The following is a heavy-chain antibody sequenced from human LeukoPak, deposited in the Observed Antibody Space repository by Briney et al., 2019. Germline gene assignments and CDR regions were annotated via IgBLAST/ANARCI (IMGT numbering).Heavy chain of an antibody. CDR3: ARTATIGYYLDY. J-gene: IGHJ4*02. CDR2: IIPIFGTA. V-gene: IGHV1-69*05. Sequence: SVKVSCRASGGTFSSYAISWVRQAPGQGLEWMGGIIPIFGTANYAQKFQGRVTITTDESTSTAYMELSSLRSEDTAVYYCARTATIGYYLDYWGQGTLVTVSS. CDR1: GGTFSSYA. D-gene: IGHD5-24*01.